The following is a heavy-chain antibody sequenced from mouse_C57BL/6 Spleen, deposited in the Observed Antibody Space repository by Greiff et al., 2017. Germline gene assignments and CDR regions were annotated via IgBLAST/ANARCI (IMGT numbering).Heavy chain of an antibody. J-gene: IGHJ4*01. CDR2: ISYDGSN. V-gene: IGHV3-6*01. CDR1: GYSITSGYY. Sequence: EVKLVASGPGLVKPSQSLSLTCSVTGYSITSGYYWNWIRQFPGNKLEWMGYISYDGSNNYNPSLKNRISITRDTSMIQFFLKLNSVTTEDTATYYCARGYYGSSYGYAMDYWGQGTSVTVSS. CDR3: ARGYYGSSYGYAMDY. D-gene: IGHD1-1*01.